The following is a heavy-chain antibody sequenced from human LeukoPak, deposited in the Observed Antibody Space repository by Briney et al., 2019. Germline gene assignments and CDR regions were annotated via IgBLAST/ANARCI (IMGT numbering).Heavy chain of an antibody. V-gene: IGHV1-69*04. Sequence: ASVKVSCKASGYSFSNYGISWVRQAPGQGLEWMGRIIPILGIANYAQKFQGRVTITADKSTSTAYMELSSLRSEDTAVYYCARDLRGYTISSFDYWGQGTLVTVSS. J-gene: IGHJ4*02. D-gene: IGHD3-3*01. CDR3: ARDLRGYTISSFDY. CDR2: IIPILGIA. CDR1: GYSFSNYG.